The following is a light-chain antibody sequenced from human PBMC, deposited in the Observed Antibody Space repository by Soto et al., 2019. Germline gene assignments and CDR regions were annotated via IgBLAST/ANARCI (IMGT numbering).Light chain of an antibody. V-gene: IGLV2-23*01. Sequence: QSALNQPASVSGSPGQSITISCTGTSSDVGSYNLVSWYQQHPGKAPKLMIYEDTERPSGVSNRFSGSKSGNTASLTISGLQTEYEADYYCCSYAGGTSVVFGGGTKLTVL. CDR3: CSYAGGTSVV. J-gene: IGLJ2*01. CDR2: EDT. CDR1: SSDVGSYNL.